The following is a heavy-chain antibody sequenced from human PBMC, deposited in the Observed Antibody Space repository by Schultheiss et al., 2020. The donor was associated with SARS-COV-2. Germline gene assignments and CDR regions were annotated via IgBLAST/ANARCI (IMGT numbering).Heavy chain of an antibody. V-gene: IGHV3-23*01. D-gene: IGHD2-2*01. CDR3: AKSPPSVLGYFDY. J-gene: IGHJ4*02. CDR1: GFTFNTYA. CDR2: LSRSGVTT. Sequence: GGSLRLSCAASGFTFNTYAMSWVRQAPGKGLEWVSSLSRSGVTTYYADSVRGRLTISRDNSKNTLYLHMNSLRAEDTAVYYCAKSPPSVLGYFDYWGQGTLVTVSS.